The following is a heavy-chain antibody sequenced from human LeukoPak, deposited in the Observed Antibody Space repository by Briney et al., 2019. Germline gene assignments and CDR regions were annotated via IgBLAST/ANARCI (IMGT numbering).Heavy chain of an antibody. J-gene: IGHJ4*02. Sequence: GGSLRLSCAASGFTFSSNYMSWVRQAPGKGLEWVSYISSSSSTIYYADSVKGRFTISRDNAKNSLYLQMNSLRAEDTAVYYCARGKAAAGTIQYYFDYWGQGTLVTVSS. CDR2: ISSSSSTI. V-gene: IGHV3-48*01. CDR3: ARGKAAAGTIQYYFDY. D-gene: IGHD6-13*01. CDR1: GFTFSSNY.